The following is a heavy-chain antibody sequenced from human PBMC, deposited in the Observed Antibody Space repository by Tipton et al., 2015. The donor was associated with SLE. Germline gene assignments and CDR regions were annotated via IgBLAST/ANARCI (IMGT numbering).Heavy chain of an antibody. V-gene: IGHV4-38-2*01. CDR1: NYSIGLDSY. D-gene: IGHD5-12*01. J-gene: IGHJ2*01. Sequence: TLSLTCSVSNYSIGLDSYWAWIRRPPGKGLEWIGTIFHSGTTYYSPTLRSRVTMSIDTSTNQISLKLSSVTAADTAVYYCARRRGGYAGFDLWGRGTLVTVSS. CDR2: IFHSGTT. CDR3: ARRRGGYAGFDL.